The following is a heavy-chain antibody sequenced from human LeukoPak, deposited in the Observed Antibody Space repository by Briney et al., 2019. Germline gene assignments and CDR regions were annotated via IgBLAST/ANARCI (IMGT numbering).Heavy chain of an antibody. V-gene: IGHV3-23*01. J-gene: IGHJ4*02. CDR3: AKDAGYCSSTSCYGYFDY. CDR2: ISGSGGST. Sequence: GGSLRLSCAASGFTFSSYAMSWVRQAPGQGLEWVSAISGSGGSTYYADSVKGRFTISRDNSKNTLYLQMNSLRAEDTAVYYCAKDAGYCSSTSCYGYFDYWGQGTLVTVSS. D-gene: IGHD2-2*01. CDR1: GFTFSSYA.